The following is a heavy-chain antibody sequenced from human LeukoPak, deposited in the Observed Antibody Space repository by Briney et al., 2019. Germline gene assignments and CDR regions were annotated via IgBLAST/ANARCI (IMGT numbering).Heavy chain of an antibody. CDR3: ARDPYDSSGYYYHWFDP. Sequence: KPLETLSLTCTVSGGSISSYYWSWIRQPAGKGLEWIGRIYTSGSTNYNSSLKSRVTMSVDTSKNQFSLKLSSVTAADTAVYYCARDPYDSSGYYYHWFDPWGQGTLVTVSS. J-gene: IGHJ5*02. V-gene: IGHV4-4*07. D-gene: IGHD3-22*01. CDR2: IYTSGST. CDR1: GGSISSYY.